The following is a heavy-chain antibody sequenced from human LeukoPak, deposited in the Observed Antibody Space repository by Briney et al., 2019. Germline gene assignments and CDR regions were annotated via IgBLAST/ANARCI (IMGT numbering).Heavy chain of an antibody. Sequence: GGSLRLSCAASGFTFSSYAMSWVRQAPGKGLEWVSSISSSSSYIYYADSVKGRFTISRDNAKNSLYLQMNSLRAEDTAVYYCARGDRDLYCSGTSCYPVLGGQGTLVTVSS. J-gene: IGHJ4*02. CDR3: ARGDRDLYCSGTSCYPVL. D-gene: IGHD2-2*01. CDR2: ISSSSSYI. CDR1: GFTFSSYA. V-gene: IGHV3-21*01.